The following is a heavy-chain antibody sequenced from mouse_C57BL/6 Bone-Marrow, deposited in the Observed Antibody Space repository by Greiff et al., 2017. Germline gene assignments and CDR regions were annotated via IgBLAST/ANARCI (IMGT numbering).Heavy chain of an antibody. Sequence: DVQLVESGEGLVKPGGSLKLSCAASGFTFSSYAMSWVRQTPEKRLEWVAYISSGGDYTYYADTVKGRFTISRDNARNTLYLQMSSLTSEDTAMYYCTSATDFDNSHFDDWGKGTLVTVSA. J-gene: IGHJ3*01. CDR3: TSATDFDNSHFDD. D-gene: IGHD6-1*01. CDR1: GFTFSSYA. CDR2: ISSGGDYT. V-gene: IGHV5-9-1*02.